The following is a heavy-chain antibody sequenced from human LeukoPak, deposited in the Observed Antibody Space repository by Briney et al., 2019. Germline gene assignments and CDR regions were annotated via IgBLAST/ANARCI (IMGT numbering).Heavy chain of an antibody. CDR1: GGSISSSSYY. J-gene: IGHJ5*02. CDR3: ARLRDETYCGGDCSPYNWFDP. V-gene: IGHV4-39*01. Sequence: SETLSLTCTVSGGSISSSSYYWGWIRQPPGKGLEWIGSIYYSGSTYYNPSLKSRVTISVDTSKNQFSLKLSSVTAADTAVYYCARLRDETYCGGDCSPYNWFDPWGQGTLVTVSS. CDR2: IYYSGST. D-gene: IGHD2-21*02.